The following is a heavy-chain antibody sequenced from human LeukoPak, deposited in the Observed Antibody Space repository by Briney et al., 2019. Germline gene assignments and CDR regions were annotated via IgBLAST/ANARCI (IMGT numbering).Heavy chain of an antibody. CDR3: ARGGYYSVNWFDP. CDR2: INHSGST. D-gene: IGHD3-10*01. CDR1: GGSFSGYY. V-gene: IGHV4-34*01. J-gene: IGHJ5*02. Sequence: PSETLSLTCAVYGGSFSGYYWSWIRQPPGKGLEWIGEINHSGSTNYSPSLKSRVTISVDTSKNQFSLKLSSVTAADTAVYYCARGGYYSVNWFDPWGQGTLVTVSS.